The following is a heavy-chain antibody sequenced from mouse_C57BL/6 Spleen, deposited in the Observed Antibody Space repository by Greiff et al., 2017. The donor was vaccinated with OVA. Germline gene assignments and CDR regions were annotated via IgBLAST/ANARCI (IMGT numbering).Heavy chain of an antibody. CDR3: TSTTVVAHYYAMDY. CDR1: GFTFSDAW. V-gene: IGHV6-6*01. CDR2: IRNKANNHAT. D-gene: IGHD1-1*01. J-gene: IGHJ4*01. Sequence: EVKLMESGGGLVQPGGSMKLSCAASGFTFSDAWMDWVRQSPEKGLEWVAEIRNKANNHATYYAESVQGRFTISRDDSKSSVYLQMNSLRAEDTGIYYCTSTTVVAHYYAMDYWGQGTSVTVSS.